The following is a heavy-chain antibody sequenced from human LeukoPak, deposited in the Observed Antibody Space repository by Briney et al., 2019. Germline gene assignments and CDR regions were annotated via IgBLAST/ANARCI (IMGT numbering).Heavy chain of an antibody. D-gene: IGHD1-26*01. V-gene: IGHV4-4*07. CDR2: FYLGGSP. CDR3: ANWVGNWFDP. Sequence: SETLSLTCTVFGDSIDSSSWAWIRQPVGKGLEWIGRFYLGGSPIYNPSLKTRVIMTVDTSTNQFLLWLRSVTAADTATYYCANWVGNWFDPWGQGTLATVSS. J-gene: IGHJ5*02. CDR1: GDSIDSSS.